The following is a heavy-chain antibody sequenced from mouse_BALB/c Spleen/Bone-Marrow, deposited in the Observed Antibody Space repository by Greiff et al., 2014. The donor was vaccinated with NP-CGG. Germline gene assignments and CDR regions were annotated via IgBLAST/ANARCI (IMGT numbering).Heavy chain of an antibody. V-gene: IGHV7-3*02. Sequence: VQGVESGGGLVQPGGSLRLSCATSGFTFTDYYMSWVRQPPGQALEWLGFIRNKAEGYTTEYSASVKGRFTISRDNSLSIVYLQMNTLRAEDNATYYCARDINYDSYYWYFDVWGAGTTVTVPS. CDR3: ARDINYDSYYWYFDV. CDR1: GFTFTDYY. D-gene: IGHD2-12*01. CDR2: IRNKAEGYTT. J-gene: IGHJ1*01.